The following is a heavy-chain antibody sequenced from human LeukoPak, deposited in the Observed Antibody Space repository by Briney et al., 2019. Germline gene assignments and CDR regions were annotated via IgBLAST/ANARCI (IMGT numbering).Heavy chain of an antibody. CDR2: ISAYNGNT. CDR1: GGTFSSYA. J-gene: IGHJ4*02. Sequence: ASVKVSCKASGGTFSSYAISWVRQAPGQGLEWMGWISAYNGNTNYAQKLQGRVTMTTDTSTSTAYMELRSLRSDDTAVYYCAREKNGAYFDYWGQGTLVTVSS. CDR3: AREKNGAYFDY. D-gene: IGHD2-8*01. V-gene: IGHV1-18*01.